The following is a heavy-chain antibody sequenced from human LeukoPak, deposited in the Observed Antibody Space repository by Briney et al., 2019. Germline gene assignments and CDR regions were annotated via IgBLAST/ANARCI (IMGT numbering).Heavy chain of an antibody. CDR2: VSFDGNNK. CDR1: GFTFSSNG. D-gene: IGHD3-10*01. CDR3: ARAGRGWFGSTDV. J-gene: IGHJ6*02. Sequence: PGGSLRLSCAASGFTFSSNGMHWVRHAPGKGLEWVAVVSFDGNNKYFADSVKGRFSISRDNSRNTLYMQMNSLRAEDTAVYYCARAGRGWFGSTDVWGQGTTVTVSS. V-gene: IGHV3-33*01.